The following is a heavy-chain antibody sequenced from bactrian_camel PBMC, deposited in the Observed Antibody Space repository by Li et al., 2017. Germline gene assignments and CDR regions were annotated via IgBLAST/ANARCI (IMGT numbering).Heavy chain of an antibody. CDR3: AADRCVYADYASPVYRYKY. CDR1: EYTASMPC. D-gene: IGHD4*01. CDR2: IDSDGST. J-gene: IGHJ4*01. Sequence: HVQLVESGGGSVQAGGSLRLSCVGSEYTASMPCMGWFRQAPGKEREGVAGIDSDGSTSYADSLKGRFTISKDNAKNTLYLQMNSLKPEDTAMYYCAADRCVYADYASPVYRYKYWGQGTQVTVS. V-gene: IGHV3S53*01.